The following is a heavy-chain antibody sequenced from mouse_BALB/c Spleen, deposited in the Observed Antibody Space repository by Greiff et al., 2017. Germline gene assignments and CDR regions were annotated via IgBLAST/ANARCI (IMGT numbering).Heavy chain of an antibody. J-gene: IGHJ3*01. CDR2: IDPANGNT. CDR1: GFNIKDTY. V-gene: IGHV14-3*02. D-gene: IGHD2-2*01. Sequence: EVNVVESGAELVKPGASVKLSCTASGFNIKDTYMHWVKQRPEQGLEWIGRIDPANGNTKYDPKFQGKATITADTSSNTAYLQLSSLTSEDTAVYYCARSSIYYGYDGFAHWGQGTLVTVSA. CDR3: ARSSIYYGYDGFAH.